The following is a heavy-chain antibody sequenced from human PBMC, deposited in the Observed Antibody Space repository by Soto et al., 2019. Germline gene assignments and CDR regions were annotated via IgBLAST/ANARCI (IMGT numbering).Heavy chain of an antibody. Sequence: GGSLRLSCAASGFTFSSYEMNWVRQAPGKGLEWVSSISSSSSYIYYADSVKGRFTISRDNAKNSLYLQMNSLRAEDTAVYYCARDPETDWFDPWGQGTLVTVSS. J-gene: IGHJ5*02. CDR1: GFTFSSYE. CDR3: ARDPETDWFDP. CDR2: ISSSSSYI. V-gene: IGHV3-21*01.